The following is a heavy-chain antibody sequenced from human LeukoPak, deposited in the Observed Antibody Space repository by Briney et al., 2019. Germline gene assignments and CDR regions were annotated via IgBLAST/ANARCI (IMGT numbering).Heavy chain of an antibody. D-gene: IGHD3-3*01. CDR3: ARSSYDFWSGYYGLRENNWFDP. CDR1: GVSFSGYY. J-gene: IGHJ5*02. Sequence: PSETLSLTCAVYGVSFSGYYWSWIRQPPGKGLEWIGEINHSGSTNYNPSLKSRVTISVDTSKNQFSLKLSSVTAADTAVYYCARSSYDFWSGYYGLRENNWFDPWGQGTLVTVSS. V-gene: IGHV4-34*01. CDR2: INHSGST.